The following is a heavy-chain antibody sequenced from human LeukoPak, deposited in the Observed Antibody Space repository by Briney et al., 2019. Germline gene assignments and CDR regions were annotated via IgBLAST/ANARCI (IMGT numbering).Heavy chain of an antibody. D-gene: IGHD2-15*01. CDR1: GGSISSYY. V-gene: IGHV4-39*01. J-gene: IGHJ4*02. CDR3: ATQEDEDD. Sequence: SETLSLTCTVSGGSISSYYWGWIRQPPGKGLEWIGSIYYSGSTYYNPSLKSRVTISVDTSKNQFSLKLSSVTAADTAVYYCATQEDEDDWGQGTLVTVSS. CDR2: IYYSGST.